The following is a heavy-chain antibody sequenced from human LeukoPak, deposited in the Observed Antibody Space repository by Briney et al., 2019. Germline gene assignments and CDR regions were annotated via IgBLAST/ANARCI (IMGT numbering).Heavy chain of an antibody. V-gene: IGHV4-38-2*01. CDR2: IYHSGST. CDR3: ARQTLVGAIY. D-gene: IGHD1-26*01. CDR1: GYSISSGYY. J-gene: IGHJ4*02. Sequence: PSETLSLICAVSGYSISSGYYWGWIRQPPGKGLEWIGSIYHSGSTYYNPSLKSRVTISVDTSKNQFSLKLSSVTAADTAVYYCARQTLVGAIYWGQGTLVTVSS.